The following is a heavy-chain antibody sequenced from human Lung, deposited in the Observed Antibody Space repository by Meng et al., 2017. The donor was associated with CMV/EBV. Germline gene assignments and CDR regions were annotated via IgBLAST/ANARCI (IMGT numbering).Heavy chain of an antibody. D-gene: IGHD5-24*01. J-gene: IGHJ4*02. CDR1: GDTFTKYA. Sequence: SXXVSCKASGDTFTKYAISWVREAPGQGLEWLGGFIPRVNIANYAQKFQGRVTITADSSTNTGYMELRSLTSDDAAVYYCARGRVGYNMNYFHYWGQGTVVTVSS. V-gene: IGHV1-69*10. CDR3: ARGRVGYNMNYFHY. CDR2: FIPRVNIA.